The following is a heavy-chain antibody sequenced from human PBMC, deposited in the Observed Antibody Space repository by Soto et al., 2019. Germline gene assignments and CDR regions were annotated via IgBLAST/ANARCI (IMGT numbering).Heavy chain of an antibody. J-gene: IGHJ6*02. CDR2: ISSTGGST. CDR3: ARDIGGSYYAGYYYYGMDV. Sequence: EVQLVESGGGLVQPGGSLRLSCAASGFTCSSYAMHWVRQAPGKGLEYVSAISSTGGSTYYANSVKGRFTISRDNSKKTLYLHMDSLRAEDMAVYYCARDIGGSYYAGYYYYGMDVWGQGTTVTVSS. D-gene: IGHD1-26*01. V-gene: IGHV3-64*01. CDR1: GFTCSSYA.